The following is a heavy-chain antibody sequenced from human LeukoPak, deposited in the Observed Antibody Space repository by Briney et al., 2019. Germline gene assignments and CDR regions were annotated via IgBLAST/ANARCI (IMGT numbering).Heavy chain of an antibody. J-gene: IGHJ4*02. V-gene: IGHV5-51*01. CDR3: ARHGKVGATQSWLDY. CDR2: IYPGDSDT. CDR1: GYSFTTYW. D-gene: IGHD1-26*01. Sequence: PGESLKISWKGSGYSFTTYWIGWVRQVPGKGLESMGIIYPGDSDTRYSPSFQGQVTISADKSISTAYLQWSSLRASDTAMYYCARHGKVGATQSWLDYWGQGTLVTVSS.